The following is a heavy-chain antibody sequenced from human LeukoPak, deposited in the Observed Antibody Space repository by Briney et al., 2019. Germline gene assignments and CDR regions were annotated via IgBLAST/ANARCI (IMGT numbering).Heavy chain of an antibody. CDR2: ISYDGSNK. V-gene: IGHV3-30*18. D-gene: IGHD2-2*01. CDR3: AKGQAIPDDY. J-gene: IGHJ4*02. CDR1: GFTFSSYG. Sequence: GGSLRLSCAASGFTFSSYGMHWVRQAPGKGLEWVAVISYDGSNKYYADSVKGRFTISRDNSKNTLYLQMNSLRAEDTAVYYSAKGQAIPDDYWGQGTLVTVSS.